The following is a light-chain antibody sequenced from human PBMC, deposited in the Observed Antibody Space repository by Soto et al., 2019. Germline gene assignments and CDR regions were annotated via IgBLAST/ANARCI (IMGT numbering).Light chain of an antibody. V-gene: IGKV1-6*01. CDR3: LNDYSYPRT. J-gene: IGKJ1*01. CDR1: QAIRND. Sequence: AIQMTQSPSSLSASVGDRVIITCRASQAIRNDLGWYQQKPGKAPKLLIYTASTLQSGVPSRFSGSGSGADFTLTIRSLQPEDSATYSCLNDYSYPRTFGQGTKVEIK. CDR2: TAS.